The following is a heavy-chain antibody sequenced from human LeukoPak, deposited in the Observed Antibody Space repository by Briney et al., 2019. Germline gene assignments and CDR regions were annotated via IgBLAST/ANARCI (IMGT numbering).Heavy chain of an antibody. J-gene: IGHJ4*02. CDR3: VAGSGWG. Sequence: PGGSLRLSCAAAGFTLSNPWMSWVRQAPGKGLEWVAIINQDGSEKYYVDSVKGRFTISRDNAKNSLYVQMNSRRVEDTAVYYCVAGSGWGWGQGTLVTVSS. D-gene: IGHD6-19*01. CDR2: INQDGSEK. V-gene: IGHV3-7*01. CDR1: GFTLSNPW.